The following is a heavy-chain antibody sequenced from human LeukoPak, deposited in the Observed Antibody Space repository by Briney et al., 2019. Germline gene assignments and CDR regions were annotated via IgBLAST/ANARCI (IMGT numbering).Heavy chain of an antibody. V-gene: IGHV3-73*01. CDR2: IRSKANSYAT. CDR3: TRHLYSSTDY. CDR1: GFTFSGSA. J-gene: IGHJ4*02. Sequence: GGSLKLFCAASGFTFSGSAMHWVRQASGKGLEWVGRIRSKANSYATAYAASVKGGFTISRDDSKNTAYLQMNSLKTEDTAVYYCTRHLYSSTDYWGQGTLVTVSS. D-gene: IGHD6-13*01.